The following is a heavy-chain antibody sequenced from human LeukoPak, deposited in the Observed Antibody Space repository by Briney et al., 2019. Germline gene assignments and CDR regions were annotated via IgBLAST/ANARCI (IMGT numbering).Heavy chain of an antibody. CDR1: GFTFSGYA. Sequence: PGGSLRLSCAASGFTFSGYAMSWVRQAPGKGLEWVSAISGSGGSTYYADSVKGRFTISRDNSKNTLYPQMNSLRAEDTAVYYCAKDSWLIQLWLEYWGQGTLVTVSS. CDR3: AKDSWLIQLWLEY. V-gene: IGHV3-23*01. CDR2: ISGSGGST. J-gene: IGHJ4*02. D-gene: IGHD5-18*01.